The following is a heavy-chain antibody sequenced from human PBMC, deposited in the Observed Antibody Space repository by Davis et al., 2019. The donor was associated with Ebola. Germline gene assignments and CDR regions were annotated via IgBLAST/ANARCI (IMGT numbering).Heavy chain of an antibody. J-gene: IGHJ6*02. CDR2: ISYDGSNK. D-gene: IGHD3-3*01. CDR1: GFTFSSYA. Sequence: GESLKISCAASGFTFSSYAMHWVRQAPGKGLEWVAVISYDGSNKYYADSVKGRFTISRDNSKNTLYLQMNSLRAEDTAVYYCARGTYDFWSGSYYGMDVWGQGTTVTVSS. CDR3: ARGTYDFWSGSYYGMDV. V-gene: IGHV3-30-3*01.